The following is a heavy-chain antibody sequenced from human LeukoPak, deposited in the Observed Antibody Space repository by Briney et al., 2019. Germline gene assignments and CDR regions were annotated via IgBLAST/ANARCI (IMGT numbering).Heavy chain of an antibody. CDR3: ARGVCSSTSCWRSGWFDP. Sequence: PSETLSLTCAVYGGSFSGYYWSWVRQPPGKGLEWGGEINHSGSTNYNPSLKSRVTISVDTSKTPFSLKLSSVTAADTAVYYCARGVCSSTSCWRSGWFDPWGQGTLVTVSS. J-gene: IGHJ5*02. D-gene: IGHD2-2*01. CDR2: INHSGST. V-gene: IGHV4-34*01. CDR1: GGSFSGYY.